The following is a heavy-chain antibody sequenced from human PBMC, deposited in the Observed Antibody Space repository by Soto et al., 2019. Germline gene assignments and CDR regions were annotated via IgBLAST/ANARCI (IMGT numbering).Heavy chain of an antibody. D-gene: IGHD2-15*01. J-gene: IGHJ4*02. V-gene: IGHV3-23*01. CDR3: ARGGRGLVPWF. CDR2: ISGSGGST. CDR1: GFPFSSYA. Sequence: GGSLRLSCAASGFPFSSYAMSWVRQAPGKGLEWVSAISGSGGSTYYADSVKGRFTISRDNSKNTLYLQMNSLRAEDTAVYYCARGGRGLVPWFWGQGTLVTVSS.